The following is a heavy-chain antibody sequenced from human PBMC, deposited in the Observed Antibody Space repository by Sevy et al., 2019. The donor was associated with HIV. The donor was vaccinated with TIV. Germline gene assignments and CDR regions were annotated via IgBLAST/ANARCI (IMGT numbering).Heavy chain of an antibody. Sequence: SETLSLTCTVSGGSISSGGYYWSWIRQHPGMGLEWIGYIYYSGSTYYNPSLKSRVTISVDTSKNQFSLKLSSVTAADTAVYYCARSVVVVPAATKGAFDIWGQGTMVTVSS. J-gene: IGHJ3*02. D-gene: IGHD2-2*01. CDR2: IYYSGST. V-gene: IGHV4-31*03. CDR1: GGSISSGGYY. CDR3: ARSVVVVPAATKGAFDI.